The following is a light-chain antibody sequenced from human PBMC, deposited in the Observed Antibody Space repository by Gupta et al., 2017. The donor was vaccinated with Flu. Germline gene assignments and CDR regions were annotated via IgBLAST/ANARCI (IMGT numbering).Light chain of an antibody. V-gene: IGKV6-21*01. CDR2: YAS. CDR1: QSIGTT. Sequence: ETITSTCRASQSIGTTLHWFQQKPNQSPKLLMKYASQSFSGVPSRFSGSGAGTDFTLTSDNLEADDAATYYCFQSDSLRWTFGQGSKVEIK. CDR3: FQSDSLRWT. J-gene: IGKJ1*01.